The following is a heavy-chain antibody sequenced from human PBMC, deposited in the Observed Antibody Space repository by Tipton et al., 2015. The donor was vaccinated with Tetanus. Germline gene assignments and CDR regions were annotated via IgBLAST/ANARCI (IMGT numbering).Heavy chain of an antibody. CDR2: ITPIFGTT. CDR1: GGTFRNYA. J-gene: IGHJ4*02. D-gene: IGHD6-19*01. V-gene: IGHV1-69*05. Sequence: QSGPEVKKPGSSVKVSCKASGGTFRNYALSWVRQAPGQGLEWVGGITPIFGTTNSAPKFQGRVTMTTDTSTNTAYMELRSLRSDDTAVYFCARLVKQWLVPEDYWGQGTLVTVSS. CDR3: ARLVKQWLVPEDY.